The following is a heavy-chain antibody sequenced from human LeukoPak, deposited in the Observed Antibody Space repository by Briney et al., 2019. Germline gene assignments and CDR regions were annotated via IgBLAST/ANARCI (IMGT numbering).Heavy chain of an antibody. CDR1: GFTFSSYA. Sequence: GGSLRLSCAASGFTFSSYAMSWVRQAPGKGLEWVSAISGSGGSTYYADSVEGRFTISRDNSKNTLYLQMNSLRAEDTAVYYCAKLGHIVVVPAAIRSSYFDYWGQGTLVTVSS. CDR2: ISGSGGST. D-gene: IGHD2-2*02. V-gene: IGHV3-23*01. CDR3: AKLGHIVVVPAAIRSSYFDY. J-gene: IGHJ4*02.